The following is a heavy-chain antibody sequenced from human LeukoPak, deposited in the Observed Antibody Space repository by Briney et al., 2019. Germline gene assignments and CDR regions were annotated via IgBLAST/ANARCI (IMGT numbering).Heavy chain of an antibody. V-gene: IGHV1-18*01. CDR2: ISAYNGNT. Sequence: ASVKVSCKASGYTFTGYGISWVRQAPGQGLEWMGWISAYNGNTNYAQKLQGRVTMTTDTSTSTAYMELRSLRSDDTAVYYCARGGIFGVVIGELDYWGQGTLATVSS. CDR1: GYTFTGYG. D-gene: IGHD3-3*01. J-gene: IGHJ4*02. CDR3: ARGGIFGVVIGELDY.